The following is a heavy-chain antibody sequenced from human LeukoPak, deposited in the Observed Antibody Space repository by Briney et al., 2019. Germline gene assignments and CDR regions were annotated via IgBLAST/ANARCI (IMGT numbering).Heavy chain of an antibody. CDR2: IYYRGTT. V-gene: IGHV4-39*01. J-gene: IGHJ5*01. CDR1: GGSISSSIYY. CDR3: ARHQVWSPYRIQFSEWFLSRFDS. Sequence: SETLSLTCTLSGGSISSSIYYWGWIRQSPGKGLEWIGSIYYRGTTSYNPSLKSRLTLSVDTSKNHFSLRLTSVTAADTAVYFCARHQVWSPYRIQFSEWFLSRFDSWGQGTLVTVSS. D-gene: IGHD3-3*01.